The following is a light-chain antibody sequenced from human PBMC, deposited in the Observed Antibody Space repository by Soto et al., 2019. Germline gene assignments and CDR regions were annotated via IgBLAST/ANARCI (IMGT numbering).Light chain of an antibody. CDR1: SSDVDNYNY. Sequence: QSVLTQPASVSGSPGQSITISCTGTSSDVDNYNYVSWYQQHPGKAPKLMIYDVSNRPSGVSNRFSGSKSGNTASLTISGLQAEDEADYYCSSYTSSSTPVVFGGGTQLTVL. CDR3: SSYTSSSTPVV. V-gene: IGLV2-14*01. J-gene: IGLJ2*01. CDR2: DVS.